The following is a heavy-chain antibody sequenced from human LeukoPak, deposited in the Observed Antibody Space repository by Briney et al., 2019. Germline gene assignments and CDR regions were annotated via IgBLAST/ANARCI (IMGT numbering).Heavy chain of an antibody. V-gene: IGHV3-48*03. Sequence: PGGSLRLSCAASGFILSNYAMDWVRQAPGKGLEWISYISRTGGTLYADSVRGRLTISRDTARNSLYLQMDSLRAEDTAVYYCGREMAAATDWEMDYWGQGTLVTV. D-gene: IGHD5-24*01. CDR2: ISRTGGTL. J-gene: IGHJ4*02. CDR1: GFILSNYA. CDR3: GREMAAATDWEMDY.